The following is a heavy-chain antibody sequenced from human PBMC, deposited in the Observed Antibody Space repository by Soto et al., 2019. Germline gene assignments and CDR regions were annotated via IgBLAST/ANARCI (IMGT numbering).Heavy chain of an antibody. CDR3: ARSYCSGGSCYRCFDY. D-gene: IGHD2-15*01. CDR1: GYTFTSYD. CDR2: MNPNSGNT. Sequence: QVQLVQSGAEVKKPGASVKVSCKASGYTFTSYDINWVRQATGQGLEWMGWMNPNSGNTGYAQKFQGRVTMNRNTSISTAYMELSSLRSEDTAVYYCARSYCSGGSCYRCFDYWGQGTLVTVSS. V-gene: IGHV1-8*01. J-gene: IGHJ4*02.